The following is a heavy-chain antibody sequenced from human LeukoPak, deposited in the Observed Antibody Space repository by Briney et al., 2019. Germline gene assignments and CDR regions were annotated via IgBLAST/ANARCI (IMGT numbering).Heavy chain of an antibody. D-gene: IGHD1-26*01. J-gene: IGHJ4*02. V-gene: IGHV1-2*02. CDR3: ARFSGSSNFDY. CDR1: GYTFICYF. CDR2: IYPNSGGT. Sequence: ASVKVSCKASGYTFICYFMHWVRQAPGQGLEWMGWIYPNSGGTKYAQKFQGRVTMTRDTSISTIYMELSSLRSDDTAVYYCARFSGSSNFDYWGQGTLVTVPS.